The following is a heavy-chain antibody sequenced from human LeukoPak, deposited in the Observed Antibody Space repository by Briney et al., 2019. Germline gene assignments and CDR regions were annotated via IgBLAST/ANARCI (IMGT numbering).Heavy chain of an antibody. Sequence: PGGSLRLSCVASGFTFSSYSMHWVRQAPGKGLEWVSVIYSGGSTYYADSVKGRFTISRDNSKNTLYLQMNSLRAEDTAVYYCARGIGWFGELLWPPHFDYWGQGTLVTVSS. CDR2: IYSGGST. CDR3: ARGIGWFGELLWPPHFDY. V-gene: IGHV3-53*01. D-gene: IGHD3-10*01. CDR1: GFTFSSYS. J-gene: IGHJ4*02.